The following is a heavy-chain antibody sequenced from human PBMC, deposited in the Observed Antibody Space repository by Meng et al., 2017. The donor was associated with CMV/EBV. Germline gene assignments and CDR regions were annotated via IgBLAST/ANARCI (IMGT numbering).Heavy chain of an antibody. D-gene: IGHD5-24*01. V-gene: IGHV3-7*01. J-gene: IGHJ4*02. CDR3: ARWGRWLQFFDY. CDR2: IKQDGSEK. CDR1: GFTFSSYW. Sequence: GKSLKISCAASGFTFSSYWMSWVRQAPGKGLEWVANIKQDGSEKYYVDSVKGRFPISRDNAKNSLYLQMNSLRAQDTAVYYCARWGRWLQFFDYWGQGTLVTVSS.